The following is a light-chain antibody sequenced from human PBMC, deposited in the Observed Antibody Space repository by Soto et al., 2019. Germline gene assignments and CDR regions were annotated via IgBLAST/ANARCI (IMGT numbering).Light chain of an antibody. CDR3: SSYAGGNNYV. CDR1: SSDVGAYNY. Sequence: QSALTQPPSASGSPGQAVTISCTGTSSDVGAYNYVSWYQQHPGKAPKLMIYEVSKRPSGVPDRFSGSKSGNTASLTVSGLQAEDEADSYCSSYAGGNNYVFGTGTKLTVL. CDR2: EVS. V-gene: IGLV2-8*01. J-gene: IGLJ1*01.